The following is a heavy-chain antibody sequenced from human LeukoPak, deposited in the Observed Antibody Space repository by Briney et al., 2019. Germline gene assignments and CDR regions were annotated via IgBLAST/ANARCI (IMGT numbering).Heavy chain of an antibody. V-gene: IGHV3-23*01. J-gene: IGHJ4*02. D-gene: IGHD6-13*01. Sequence: GGSLRLSCVASGFTFSSYAMSWVRQAPGRGREGVAASSGRGGSTYYADSVKGRFTISLDNSKNTLDLQMNSLRAEDTAVYYCAKDAYSSSWYDYWGQGTLVTVSS. CDR1: GFTFSSYA. CDR3: AKDAYSSSWYDY. CDR2: SSGRGGST.